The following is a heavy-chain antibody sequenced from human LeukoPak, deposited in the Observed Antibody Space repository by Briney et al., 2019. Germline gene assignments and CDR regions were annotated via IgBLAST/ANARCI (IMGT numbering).Heavy chain of an antibody. CDR1: GYTLTELS. J-gene: IGHJ5*02. CDR3: ATDGTSLGYSSGWYTKQRNWFDP. D-gene: IGHD6-19*01. CDR2: FDPEDGET. Sequence: ASVKVSCKVSGYTLTELSMHWVRQAPGKGLEWMGGFDPEDGETIYAQKFQGRVTMTEDTSTDTAYMELSSLRSEDTAVYYCATDGTSLGYSSGWYTKQRNWFDPWGQGTLVTVSS. V-gene: IGHV1-24*01.